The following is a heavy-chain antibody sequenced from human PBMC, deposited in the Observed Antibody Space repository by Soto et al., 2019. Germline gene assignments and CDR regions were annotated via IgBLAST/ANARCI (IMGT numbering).Heavy chain of an antibody. Sequence: SETLSLTCTVSGGSISTSSYHWAWIRQPPGKGLEWIASIYYSGSTYYNPSLKSRATISVDTSKNQFSLKLTSVTAADTAVYYCAREYESSPTDWGQGALVTVSS. CDR2: IYYSGST. V-gene: IGHV4-39*02. J-gene: IGHJ4*02. CDR1: GGSISTSSYH. D-gene: IGHD6-13*01. CDR3: AREYESSPTD.